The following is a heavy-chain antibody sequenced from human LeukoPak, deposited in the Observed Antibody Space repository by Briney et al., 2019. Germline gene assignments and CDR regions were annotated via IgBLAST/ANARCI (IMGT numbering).Heavy chain of an antibody. D-gene: IGHD6-13*01. CDR3: ARDGIAAAGTGKVDY. CDR1: GYSISSGYY. Sequence: SETLSLTCTVSGYSISSGYYWGWIRQPPGKGLEWIGSIYYSGSTYYNPSLKSRVTISVDTSKNQFSLKLSSVTAADTAVYYCARDGIAAAGTGKVDYWGQGTLVTVSS. J-gene: IGHJ4*02. V-gene: IGHV4-38-2*02. CDR2: IYYSGST.